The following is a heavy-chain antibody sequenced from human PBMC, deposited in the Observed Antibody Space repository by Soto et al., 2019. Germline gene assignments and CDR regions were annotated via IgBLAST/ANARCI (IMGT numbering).Heavy chain of an antibody. CDR2: IYYSGST. V-gene: IGHV4-39*01. CDR1: GGSISSSSYY. CDR3: ASYSGGGAATNFDY. J-gene: IGHJ4*02. Sequence: SETLSLTCTVSGGSISSSSYYWGWIRQPPGKGLEWIGSIYYSGSTYYNPSLKSRVTISVDTSKNQFSLKLSSVTAADTAVYYCASYSGGGAATNFDYWGQGTLVTVSS. D-gene: IGHD2-15*01.